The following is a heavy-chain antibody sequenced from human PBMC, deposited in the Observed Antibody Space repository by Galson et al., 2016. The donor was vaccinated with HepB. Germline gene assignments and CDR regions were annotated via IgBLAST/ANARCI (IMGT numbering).Heavy chain of an antibody. Sequence: RLSCAVSGFTFSSYTMNWVRQAPGKGLEWVSSISRSSSHIYYADSVKGRFTISRDNAENSLYLQMNSLRAEDTAVYYCTNLGISGYWGQGTLVTVSS. CDR3: TNLGISGY. D-gene: IGHD3-16*01. CDR2: ISRSSSHI. J-gene: IGHJ4*02. V-gene: IGHV3-21*01. CDR1: GFTFSSYT.